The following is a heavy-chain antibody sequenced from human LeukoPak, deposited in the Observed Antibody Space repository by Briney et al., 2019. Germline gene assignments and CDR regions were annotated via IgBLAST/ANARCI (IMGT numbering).Heavy chain of an antibody. CDR1: GGSFSGYY. V-gene: IGHV4-34*01. CDR3: ARDGIAVAGTRADYYYYYMDV. D-gene: IGHD6-19*01. CDR2: INHSGST. Sequence: SETLSLTCDAYGGSFSGYYWSWIRQPPGKGLDWIGEINHSGSTNYNPSLKSRVTISVDTSKNQFSLKLSSVTAADTAVYYCARDGIAVAGTRADYYYYYMDVWGKGTTVTVSS. J-gene: IGHJ6*03.